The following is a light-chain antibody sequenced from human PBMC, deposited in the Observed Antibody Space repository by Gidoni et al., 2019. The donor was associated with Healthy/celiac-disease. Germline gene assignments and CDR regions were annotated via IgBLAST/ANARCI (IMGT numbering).Light chain of an antibody. V-gene: IGKV3-15*01. CDR3: QQYNNWPIFT. CDR1: QSVSSN. J-gene: IGKJ3*01. Sequence: EIVMTQSPATLSVSPGERATLSCRASQSVSSNLAWYQQKPTQAPRLLIYGASTRATGIPARFSGSGSGTEFTLTISSLQSEDFAVYYCQQYNNWPIFTCXPXTKVDIK. CDR2: GAS.